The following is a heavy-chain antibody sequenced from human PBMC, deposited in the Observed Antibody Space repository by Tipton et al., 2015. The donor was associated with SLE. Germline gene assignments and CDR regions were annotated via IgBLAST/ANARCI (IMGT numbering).Heavy chain of an antibody. J-gene: IGHJ4*02. Sequence: GLVKPSETLSLNCTVSGASISSDYWSWFRQPPGKGLEWIDYVHYSGSTNYNPSLKSRVSMSVDTSKNQFSLKLYSVTAADAAVYYCVGSNWKPGGCCDYWGQGTLVTVSS. D-gene: IGHD1-20*01. CDR3: VGSNWKPGGCCDY. CDR1: GASISSDY. CDR2: VHYSGST. V-gene: IGHV4-59*12.